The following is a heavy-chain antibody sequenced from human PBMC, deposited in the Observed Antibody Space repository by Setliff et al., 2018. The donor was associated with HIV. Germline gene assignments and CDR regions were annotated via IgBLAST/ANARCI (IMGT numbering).Heavy chain of an antibody. CDR2: ISVSGST. Sequence: SETLSLTCTVSGGSFSNYFWSWIRQPAGKGLEWIGRISVSGSTNFNPSLKSRVTMSVDTSENQFSLNLASVTAADTAIYYCARDDLVXXGSNYFDPWGQGALVTVSS. J-gene: IGHJ5*02. V-gene: IGHV4-4*07. D-gene: IGHD4-4*01. CDR3: ARDDLVXXGSNYFDP. CDR1: GGSFSNYF.